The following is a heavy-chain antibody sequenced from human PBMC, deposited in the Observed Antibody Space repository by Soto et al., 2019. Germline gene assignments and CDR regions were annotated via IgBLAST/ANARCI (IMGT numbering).Heavy chain of an antibody. D-gene: IGHD2-8*02. Sequence: LXLSFAASGFTFSIYGMHWVRQAPGKGLEWVAVIWYDGSNKYYADSVKGRFTISRDNSKNTLYLQMNSLRAEDTAVYYCAKATATGGGAFDICGQGTMVTVSS. V-gene: IGHV3-33*06. CDR2: IWYDGSNK. CDR3: AKATATGGGAFDI. J-gene: IGHJ3*02. CDR1: GFTFSIYG.